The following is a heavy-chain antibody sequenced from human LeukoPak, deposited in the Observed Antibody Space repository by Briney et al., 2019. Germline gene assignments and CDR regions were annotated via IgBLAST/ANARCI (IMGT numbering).Heavy chain of an antibody. J-gene: IGHJ5*02. CDR1: GSTFTVYY. CDR2: MNPDSGDT. D-gene: IGHD2-2*01. CDR3: ARVHYQLLFEGNWFAP. V-gene: IGHV1-2*02. Sequence: ASVKVSSNASGSTFTVYYLYRGVQAPGQGDEGWVGMNPDSGDTHYAQKFQGRVTMTRDTSITTAYMDLNSLISDDTAVYYCARVHYQLLFEGNWFAPWGQGTLVTVSS.